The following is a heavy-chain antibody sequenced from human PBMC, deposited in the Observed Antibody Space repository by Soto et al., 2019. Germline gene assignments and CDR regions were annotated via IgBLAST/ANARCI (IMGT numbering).Heavy chain of an antibody. CDR1: GFTFSSYA. CDR2: ISGSGGST. Sequence: PGGSLRLSCAASGFTFSSYAMSWVRQAPGKGLEWVSAISGSGGSTYYADSVKGRFTISRDNSKNTLYLQMNSLRAEDTAVYYCANFKWLRLDAKDGYWGQGTLVTVSS. CDR3: ANFKWLRLDAKDGY. D-gene: IGHD5-12*01. J-gene: IGHJ4*02. V-gene: IGHV3-23*01.